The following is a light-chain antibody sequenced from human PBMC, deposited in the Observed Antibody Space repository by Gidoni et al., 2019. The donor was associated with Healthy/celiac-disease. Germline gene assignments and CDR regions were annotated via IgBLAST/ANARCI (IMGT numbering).Light chain of an antibody. CDR1: SGSIPSNY. CDR3: QSYDSSNVV. J-gene: IGLJ2*01. CDR2: GDN. V-gene: IGLV6-57*02. Sequence: NFMLTQPHSVSESPVKTVTISCTCSSGSIPSNYVQWYQQRPGSAPSTVIYGDNQRPAGVPDRFSGSIDSSSNSASLTISGLKNEDEADYDCQSYDSSNVVFGGGTKLTVL.